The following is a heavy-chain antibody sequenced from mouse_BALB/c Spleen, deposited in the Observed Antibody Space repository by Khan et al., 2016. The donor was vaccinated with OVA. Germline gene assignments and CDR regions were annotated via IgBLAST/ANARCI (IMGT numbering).Heavy chain of an antibody. CDR3: TRGAGYYYAMDY. CDR1: GYTFTSYW. CDR2: IYPSDIDT. J-gene: IGHJ4*01. V-gene: IGHV1-61*01. Sequence: QVQLQQSGAELVRPGASVKLSCKASGYTFTSYWINWVKQRPGQGLEWIGNIYPSDIDTISNQKFKDKATLTVDKSSSTAYMQLSSPTSEDSAVYYCTRGAGYYYAMDYWGQGTSVTVSS. D-gene: IGHD4-1*01.